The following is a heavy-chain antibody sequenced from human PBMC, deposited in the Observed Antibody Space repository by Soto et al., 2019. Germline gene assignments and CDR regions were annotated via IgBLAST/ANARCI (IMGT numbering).Heavy chain of an antibody. CDR1: GDSISSSVYY. V-gene: IGHV4-39*01. J-gene: IGHJ4*02. CDR2: IYYTGTT. D-gene: IGHD6-19*01. CDR3: ADMRGQWLPRD. Sequence: SETLSLACAFCGDSISSSVYYLAWIRQPPGKGLEWLGTIYYTGTTYYNPSLKSRVTLSVDTSKNQFSLNLNSVSAADTAVYFCADMRGQWLPRDWGQGTLVTVSS.